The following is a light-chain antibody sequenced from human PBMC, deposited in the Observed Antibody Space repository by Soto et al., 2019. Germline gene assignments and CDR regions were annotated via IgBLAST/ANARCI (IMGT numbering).Light chain of an antibody. CDR1: QNIGSSN. V-gene: IGKV3-20*01. CDR3: QHYQTFLPLT. J-gene: IGKJ4*01. CDR2: GAS. Sequence: EIVLTPSPGTLSLSPGERAALSCRASQNIGSSNVAWYQHKPGLAPRLLLYGASSRATSIPDRFSGGGSGTDFTHAISRLEPEDFGVYYCQHYQTFLPLTFGGGTKVEIK.